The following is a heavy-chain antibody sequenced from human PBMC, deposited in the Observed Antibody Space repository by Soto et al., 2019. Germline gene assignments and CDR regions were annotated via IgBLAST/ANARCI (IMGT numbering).Heavy chain of an antibody. CDR1: GGSISSYY. J-gene: IGHJ4*02. V-gene: IGHV4-59*08. CDR2: IYYIGST. CDR3: AGAYSAYDRAPY. Sequence: SETLSLTCTVSGGSISSYYWNWIRQTPGKGLEWIGNIYYIGSTKYNPSPKSRVTISLDTSKNQFSLKLSSVTAADTAVYYCAGAYSAYDRAPYWGQGTLVTVSS. D-gene: IGHD5-12*01.